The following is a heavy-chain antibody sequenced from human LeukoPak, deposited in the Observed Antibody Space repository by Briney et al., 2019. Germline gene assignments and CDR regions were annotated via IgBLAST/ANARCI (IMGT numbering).Heavy chain of an antibody. CDR3: ARAPTVTTSYYYMDV. CDR2: IYYSGST. CDR1: GGSISSYY. J-gene: IGHJ6*03. V-gene: IGHV4-59*01. Sequence: PSETLSLTCTVSGGSISSYYWSWIRQPPGKGLEWIGYIYYSGSTNYNPSLKSRVTISVDTSKNQFSLKLSSVTAADTAVYYCARAPTVTTSYYYMDVWGEGTTVTVSS. D-gene: IGHD4-17*01.